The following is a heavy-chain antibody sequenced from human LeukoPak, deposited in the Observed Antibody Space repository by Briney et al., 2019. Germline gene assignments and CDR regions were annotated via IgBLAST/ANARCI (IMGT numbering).Heavy chain of an antibody. D-gene: IGHD6-19*01. Sequence: GGSLRLSCAASGFTFSSYGMHWVRQAPGKGLEWVANIKQDGSEKYYVDSVKGRFTISRDNAKNSLYLQMNSLRVDDTAVYYCARALQWLATDAFDIWGQGTMVTVSS. CDR1: GFTFSSYG. J-gene: IGHJ3*02. CDR3: ARALQWLATDAFDI. CDR2: IKQDGSEK. V-gene: IGHV3-7*01.